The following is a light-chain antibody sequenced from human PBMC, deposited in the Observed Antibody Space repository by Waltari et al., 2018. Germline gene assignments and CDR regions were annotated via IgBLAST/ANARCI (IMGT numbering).Light chain of an antibody. Sequence: QSGLTQPRSVSGSPGQSVTISCTGISSDDSGPKYVSWNQQHPGKAPKLMIYDGNKRPSGVPDRFSGSKSANTASLTISGLQAEDEADYSCCSYAGSYVIFGEGTKLTVL. CDR1: SSDDSGPKY. V-gene: IGLV2-11*01. J-gene: IGLJ2*01. CDR2: DGN. CDR3: CSYAGSYVI.